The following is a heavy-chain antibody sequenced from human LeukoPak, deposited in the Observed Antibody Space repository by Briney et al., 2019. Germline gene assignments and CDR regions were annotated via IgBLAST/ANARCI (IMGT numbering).Heavy chain of an antibody. J-gene: IGHJ4*02. Sequence: GGSLRLSCAASGFSFSTYGMNWVRQAPGKGLEWVAIISYDGSQKYYADSMEGRFTISRDNSKNTLYLQMNSLRAEDTAVYYCAKLPLIGTMDTAMIGVYYFDYWGQGTLVTVSS. V-gene: IGHV3-30*18. D-gene: IGHD5-18*01. CDR2: ISYDGSQK. CDR1: GFSFSTYG. CDR3: AKLPLIGTMDTAMIGVYYFDY.